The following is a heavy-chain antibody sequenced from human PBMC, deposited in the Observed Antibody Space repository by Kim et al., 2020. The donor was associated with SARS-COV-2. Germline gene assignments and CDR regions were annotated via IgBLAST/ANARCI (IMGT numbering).Heavy chain of an antibody. CDR2: GRT. V-gene: IGHV3-23*01. J-gene: IGHJ4*02. CDR3: VRGFRTSDY. Sequence: GRTYFAASVKDRFTISRDNSKNTLFLQMSSLRAEDTAVYYCVRGFRTSDYWGQGTLVTVSS.